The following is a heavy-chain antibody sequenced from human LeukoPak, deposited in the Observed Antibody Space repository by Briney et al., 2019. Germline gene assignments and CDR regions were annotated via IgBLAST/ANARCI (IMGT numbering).Heavy chain of an antibody. V-gene: IGHV4-59*08. CDR2: IHYGASA. J-gene: IGHJ5*01. CDR3: ATFD. CDR1: GGALSSFY. Sequence: ETLSLTCTVSGGALSSFYWSWIRQPPGKGLECIAYIHYGASAGYNHSRKSRVTISFDTSKNQLSLKLRSVTAADTAVYYCATFD.